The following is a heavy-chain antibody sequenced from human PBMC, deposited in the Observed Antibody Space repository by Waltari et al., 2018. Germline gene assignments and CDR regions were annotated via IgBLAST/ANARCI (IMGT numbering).Heavy chain of an antibody. CDR2: ISPSSAQI. V-gene: IGHV3-21*01. J-gene: IGHJ4*02. CDR3: ARGGVTTRGYDS. Sequence: EVHLVESGGGLVKPGGSLRLSCAASGFTFSTYSMNWFRQAPGKVLGVVSSISPSSAQIYYADAVKGRFTISRDNARDSLYLEMNSLRPDDTAVYYCARGGVTTRGYDSWGQGTVVAVSS. CDR1: GFTFSTYS. D-gene: IGHD3-22*01.